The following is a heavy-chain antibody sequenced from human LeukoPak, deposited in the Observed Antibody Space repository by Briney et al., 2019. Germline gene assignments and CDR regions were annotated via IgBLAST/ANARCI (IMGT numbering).Heavy chain of an antibody. CDR1: GFTFSGYV. CDR3: ARPYCGGDCYSFLDAFDI. CDR2: ISYDGGNK. Sequence: GSLRLSCAASGFTFSGYVMHWVRQAPGKGLEWVAVISYDGGNKYYADSVKGGFSISRENYKNTMYLQMTSLRDEDTALYYCARPYCGGDCYSFLDAFDIWGQGTMVTVSS. V-gene: IGHV3-30-3*01. J-gene: IGHJ3*02. D-gene: IGHD2-21*02.